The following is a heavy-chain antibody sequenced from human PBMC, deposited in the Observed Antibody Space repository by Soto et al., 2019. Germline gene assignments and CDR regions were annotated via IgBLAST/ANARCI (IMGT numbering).Heavy chain of an antibody. CDR1: DYPITSDYY. J-gene: IGHJ3*02. V-gene: IGHV4-38-2*01. Sequence: PSETLSLTCVASDYPITSDYYWAWIRQPPGKGLEWIGSIYHGGSAYYNPSLNSRVTILVDTSNKQVSLRVTSVTAADTAVYYCARYRYYFDASGNYRTHAFDIWGPGTLVTVSS. D-gene: IGHD3-22*01. CDR2: IYHGGSA. CDR3: ARYRYYFDASGNYRTHAFDI.